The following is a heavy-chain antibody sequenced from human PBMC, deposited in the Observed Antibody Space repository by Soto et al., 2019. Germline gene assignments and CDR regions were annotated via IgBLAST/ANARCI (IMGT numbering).Heavy chain of an antibody. CDR2: IYYSGST. V-gene: IGHV4-59*01. Sequence: SETLSLTCTVSGDSMTYSCWSWIRLLPGKGLEWVGYIYYSGSTNYNPSLKSRVTISVDTSKNQFSLKLSSVTAADTAVYYCARERPEKYFDSWGQGTLVTVPQ. CDR1: GDSMTYSC. J-gene: IGHJ4*02. CDR3: ARERPEKYFDS.